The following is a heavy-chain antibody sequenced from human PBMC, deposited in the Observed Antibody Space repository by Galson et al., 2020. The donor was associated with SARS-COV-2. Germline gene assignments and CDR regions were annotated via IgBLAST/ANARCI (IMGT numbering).Heavy chain of an antibody. V-gene: IGHV1-2*02. D-gene: IGHD6-6*01. CDR1: GYTFTGYY. Sequence: ASVKVSCKASGYTFTGYYIHWVRQAPGQGLEWMGWINPNSGGPNYAQKFQGRVTMTRDTSISTAYMELSRLRSDDTAVYYCARQLRAASYSYYGMDVWGQGTTVTVSS. CDR3: ARQLRAASYSYYGMDV. CDR2: INPNSGGP. J-gene: IGHJ6*02.